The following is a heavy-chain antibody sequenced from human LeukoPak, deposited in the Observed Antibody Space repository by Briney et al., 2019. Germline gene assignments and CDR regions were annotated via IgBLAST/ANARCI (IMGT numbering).Heavy chain of an antibody. D-gene: IGHD6-13*01. Sequence: SGGSLRLSCAASGFTFDVYAIHSVRQAPGKGLESVSRMSADGSSTYYADSVQGRFTISRDNSKNSLYLQMNSLRTDDTALYYCAKCPIAAAGTTLQWCYYGMDVWGQGTRVSVSS. CDR2: MSADGSST. CDR1: GFTFDVYA. CDR3: AKCPIAAAGTTLQWCYYGMDV. J-gene: IGHJ6*02. V-gene: IGHV3-43*02.